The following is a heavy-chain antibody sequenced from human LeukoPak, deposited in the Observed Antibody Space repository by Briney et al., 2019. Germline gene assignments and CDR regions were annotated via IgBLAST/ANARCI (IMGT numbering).Heavy chain of an antibody. CDR1: GFSFSSYA. V-gene: IGHV3-23*01. CDR2: VSGSGYST. J-gene: IGHJ5*02. Sequence: PGGSLRLSCAASGFSFSSYAMNWVRQAPGMRLEWVSAVSGSGYSTYYADSVKGRFTISRDNSKNTLYLQMSGLRAEDTAVYYCAKVTVFDYGATTYNWFDPWGQGTLVTVSS. CDR3: AKVTVFDYGATTYNWFDP. D-gene: IGHD4-17*01.